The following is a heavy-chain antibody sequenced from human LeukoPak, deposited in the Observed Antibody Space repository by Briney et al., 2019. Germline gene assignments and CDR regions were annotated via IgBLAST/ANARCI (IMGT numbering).Heavy chain of an antibody. V-gene: IGHV3-7*01. Sequence: PGGSLRLSCAASGFTFSSYWMSWVRQAPGKGLEWVANIKQDGSEKYYVDSVKGRFTISRDNAKNSLYLQMNSLRAEDTAVYYCARATSSYYYDSSGYYLVYYMGVWGKGTTVTVSS. CDR3: ARATSSYYYDSSGYYLVYYMGV. D-gene: IGHD3-22*01. CDR2: IKQDGSEK. J-gene: IGHJ6*03. CDR1: GFTFSSYW.